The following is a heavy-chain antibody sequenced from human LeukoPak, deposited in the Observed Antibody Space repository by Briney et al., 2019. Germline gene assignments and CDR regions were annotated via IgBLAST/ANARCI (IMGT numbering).Heavy chain of an antibody. V-gene: IGHV1-2*02. Sequence: ASVKVSFQASGYTLTSYFMHWVGPAPGQGGAWMGWINPKNGGTNYAQKFQGRVNMTRDTSISTAYMELSRLRSDETAVYYGARGILITGTTDYYSHYGMDVWGQGTTVTVSS. CDR2: INPKNGGT. J-gene: IGHJ6*02. CDR1: GYTLTSYF. D-gene: IGHD1-7*01. CDR3: ARGILITGTTDYYSHYGMDV.